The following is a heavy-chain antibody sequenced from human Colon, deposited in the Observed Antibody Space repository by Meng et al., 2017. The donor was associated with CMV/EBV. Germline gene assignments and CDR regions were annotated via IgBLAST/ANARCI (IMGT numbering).Heavy chain of an antibody. V-gene: IGHV4-4*07. CDR1: GASITSYY. CDR2: VYISGNT. CDR3: ARDSNLSGLAY. J-gene: IGHJ4*02. Sequence: QVPPRESGPGRVKPSDTLSLTCTVSGASITSYYWSWIRQPAGKGLEWIGRVYISGNTNYNPFLKSRVTMSIDTSKNQLSLNIRSVTAADTAVYYCARDSNLSGLAYWGQGTLVTVSS. D-gene: IGHD3-10*01.